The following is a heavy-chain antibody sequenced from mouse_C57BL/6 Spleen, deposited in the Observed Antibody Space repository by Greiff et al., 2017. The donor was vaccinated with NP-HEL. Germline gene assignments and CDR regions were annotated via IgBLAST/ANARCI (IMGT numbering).Heavy chain of an antibody. D-gene: IGHD2-5*01. CDR1: GYAFSSYW. CDR3: ASRGYISNYGGFAY. J-gene: IGHJ3*01. CDR2: IYPGDGDT. V-gene: IGHV1-80*01. Sequence: QVQLQQSGAELVKPGASVKISCKASGYAFSSYWMNWVKQRPGKGLEWIGQIYPGDGDTNYNGTFKGKATLTADKSSSTAYMQLSSLTSEDSAVYFCASRGYISNYGGFAYWGQGTLVTVSA.